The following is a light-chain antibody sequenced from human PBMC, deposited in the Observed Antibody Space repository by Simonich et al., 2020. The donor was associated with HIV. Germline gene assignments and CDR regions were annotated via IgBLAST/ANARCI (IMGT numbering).Light chain of an antibody. CDR2: AAS. Sequence: IQLTQSPSFLSASVGDRVTITCRASQGISSYLAWYQQKPGNAPKLLIYAASTLQSGVPSRFSGSGSGTEFTLTISSLQPEDFATYYCQQYNTYPLTFGGGTKVEIK. J-gene: IGKJ4*01. CDR3: QQYNTYPLT. CDR1: QGISSY. V-gene: IGKV1-9*01.